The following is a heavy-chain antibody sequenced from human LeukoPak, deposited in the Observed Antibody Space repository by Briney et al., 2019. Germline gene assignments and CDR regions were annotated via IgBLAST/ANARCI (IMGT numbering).Heavy chain of an antibody. CDR2: ISCSGGST. J-gene: IGHJ4*02. CDR3: AKDGGVGATDY. CDR1: GLPLNIYP. D-gene: IGHD1-26*01. V-gene: IGHV3-23*01. Sequence: GGSLTLLCSACGLPLNIYPVSWPRHPTEKAREWVSAISCSGGSTYHADCVKGRFTISRDNPKNTLYLQMNSLRAEDTAVYYCAKDGGVGATDYWGQGTMVSDPS.